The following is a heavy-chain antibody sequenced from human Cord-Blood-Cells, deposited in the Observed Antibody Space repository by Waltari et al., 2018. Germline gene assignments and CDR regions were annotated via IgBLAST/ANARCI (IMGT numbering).Heavy chain of an antibody. J-gene: IGHJ2*01. CDR1: GFTVSGHY. Sequence: EVQLVETGGGLIQPGGSLRLSCAASGFTVSGHYIGWVLQAPGKGLEWVSVIYSGGSTYYADSVKGRFTISRDNSKNTLYLQMNSLRAEDTAVYYCARPKANWGTWYFDLWGRGTLVTVSS. CDR3: ARPKANWGTWYFDL. D-gene: IGHD7-27*01. CDR2: IYSGGST. V-gene: IGHV3-53*02.